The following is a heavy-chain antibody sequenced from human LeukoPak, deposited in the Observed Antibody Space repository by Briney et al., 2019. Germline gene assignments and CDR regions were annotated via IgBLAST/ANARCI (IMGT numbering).Heavy chain of an antibody. CDR3: ARGTSIIAAAGRGGAFDI. Sequence: SETLSLTCTVSGGSISSYYWSWIRQPPGKGLEWIGYIYYSGSTNYNPSLKSRVTISVDTSKNQFSLKLSSVTAADTAVYYCARGTSIIAAAGRGGAFDIWGQGTMVTVSS. V-gene: IGHV4-59*01. J-gene: IGHJ3*02. D-gene: IGHD6-13*01. CDR1: GGSISSYY. CDR2: IYYSGST.